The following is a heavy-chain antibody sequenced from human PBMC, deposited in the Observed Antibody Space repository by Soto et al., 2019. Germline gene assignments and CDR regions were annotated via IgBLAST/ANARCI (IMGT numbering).Heavy chain of an antibody. CDR3: ARDRITLANDAFDI. J-gene: IGHJ3*02. Sequence: KASETLSLTCTVSGGSISSYYWSWIRQPAGKGLEWIGRIYTSGSTNYNPSLKSRVTMSVDTSKNQFSLTLTSVTAAEDTAVYYCARDRITLANDAFDIWGQGTMVTVSS. CDR2: IYTSGST. D-gene: IGHD3-10*01. V-gene: IGHV4-4*07. CDR1: GGSISSYY.